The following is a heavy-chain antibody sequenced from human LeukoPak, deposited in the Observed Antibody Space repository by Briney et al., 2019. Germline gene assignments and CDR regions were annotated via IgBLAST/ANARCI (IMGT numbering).Heavy chain of an antibody. J-gene: IGHJ3*02. V-gene: IGHV1-69*13. CDR1: GYTFTGHY. CDR2: IIPIFGTA. D-gene: IGHD6-13*01. CDR3: ARGIAAAGTQGFDAFDI. Sequence: ASVKVSCKASGYTFTGHYIHWVRQAPGQGLEWMGGIIPIFGTANYAQKFQGRVTITADESTSTAYMELSSLRSEDTAVYYCARGIAAAGTQGFDAFDIWGQGTMVTVSS.